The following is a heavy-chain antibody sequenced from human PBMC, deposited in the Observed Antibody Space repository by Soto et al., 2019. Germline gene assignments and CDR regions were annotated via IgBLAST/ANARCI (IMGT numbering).Heavy chain of an antibody. V-gene: IGHV3-53*01. J-gene: IGHJ4*02. D-gene: IGHD2-21*01. Sequence: EVQLVESGGGLIQPGGSLRLSCAASGLTVSNNYMSWVRQAPGKGLEWVSLLYSGGDTYYADSVKGRFTISRDNSKNTQYLQMDSLRAEDTAVYYCARGGNSHFDYWGQGTLVNVSS. CDR1: GLTVSNNY. CDR2: LYSGGDT. CDR3: ARGGNSHFDY.